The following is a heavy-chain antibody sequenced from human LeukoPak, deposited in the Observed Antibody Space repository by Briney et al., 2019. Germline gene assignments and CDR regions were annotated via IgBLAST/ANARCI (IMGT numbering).Heavy chain of an antibody. CDR1: GFTFSSYA. CDR2: ISGNGGTT. V-gene: IGHV3-64D*09. J-gene: IGHJ4*02. CDR3: VKMPNWGSGY. Sequence: GGSLRLSCSASGFTFSSYAMHWVRQAPGKGLEYVSGISGNGGTTSYADSLKGRFTISRDNSKNTLYLQMSSLRAEDTAVYYCVKMPNWGSGYWGQGTLVTVSS. D-gene: IGHD7-27*01.